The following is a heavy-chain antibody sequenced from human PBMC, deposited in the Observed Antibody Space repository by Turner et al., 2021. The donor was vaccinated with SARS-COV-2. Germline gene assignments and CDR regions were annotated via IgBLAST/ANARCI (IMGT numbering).Heavy chain of an antibody. CDR2: IYYSGST. Sequence: QVQLQESGPGLVKPSETLSLTCTVSGGSISSKSWSWIRQSPGRGLEWIGSIYYSGSTYSNPSLKSRVTISVDTSKNQFSLKLSSVTAADTAVFYCARGSPQGWYVPVFDYWGQGTLVTVSS. J-gene: IGHJ4*02. V-gene: IGHV4-59*05. CDR3: ARGSPQGWYVPVFDY. CDR1: GGSISSKS. D-gene: IGHD6-19*01.